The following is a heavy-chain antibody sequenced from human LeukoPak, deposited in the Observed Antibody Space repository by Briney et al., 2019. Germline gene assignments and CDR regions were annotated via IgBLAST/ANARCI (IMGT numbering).Heavy chain of an antibody. CDR2: ISGSGGST. CDR3: AKVAYYGSGSYDMDV. CDR1: GFTFSSYA. D-gene: IGHD3-10*01. J-gene: IGHJ6*02. V-gene: IGHV3-23*01. Sequence: GSLRLSCAASGFTFSSYAMSWVRQAPGKGLEWVSAISGSGGSTYYADSVKGRFTISRDNSKNTLYLQMNSLRAEDTAVHYCAKVAYYGSGSYDMDVWGQGTTVTVSS.